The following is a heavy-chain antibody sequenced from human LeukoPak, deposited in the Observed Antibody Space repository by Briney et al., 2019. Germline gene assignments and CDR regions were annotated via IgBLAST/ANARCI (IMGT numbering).Heavy chain of an antibody. CDR2: IYYSGST. Sequence: PSETLSLTCTVSGESISGFYWTWIWQPPGKGLEWIGYIYYSGSTNYNPSLKSRVTISVDTSKNQFSLKLSSVTAADTAVYYCARGVVIAPQTFDYWGQGTLVTVSS. CDR3: ARGVVIAPQTFDY. J-gene: IGHJ4*02. CDR1: GESISGFY. D-gene: IGHD2-21*01. V-gene: IGHV4-59*01.